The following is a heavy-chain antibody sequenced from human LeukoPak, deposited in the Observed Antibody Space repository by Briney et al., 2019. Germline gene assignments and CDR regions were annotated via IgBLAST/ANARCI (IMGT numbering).Heavy chain of an antibody. CDR1: GFTFSSYE. J-gene: IGHJ4*02. CDR3: ARENIRSGSYELDY. V-gene: IGHV3-48*03. CDR2: IGSGGNTK. D-gene: IGHD3-10*01. Sequence: PGGSLRLSCVASGFTFSSYEMNWVRQAPGKGLEWVSYIGSGGNTKHYADSVEGRFTISRDNAKSSVFLQMNSLRVEDTAVYYCARENIRSGSYELDYWGQGTLVTVSS.